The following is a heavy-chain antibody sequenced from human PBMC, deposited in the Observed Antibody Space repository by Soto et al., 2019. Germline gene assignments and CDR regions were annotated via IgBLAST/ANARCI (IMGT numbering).Heavy chain of an antibody. Sequence: PSETLSLTCTVSGGSISSYYWSWIRQPPGKGLERIGYIYYSGSTNYNPSLKSRVTISVDTSKNQFSLKLSSVTAADTAVYYCARAVTVPDYYYYYMDVWGKGTTVTVSS. CDR1: GGSISSYY. CDR3: ARAVTVPDYYYYYMDV. D-gene: IGHD1-20*01. J-gene: IGHJ6*03. V-gene: IGHV4-59*01. CDR2: IYYSGST.